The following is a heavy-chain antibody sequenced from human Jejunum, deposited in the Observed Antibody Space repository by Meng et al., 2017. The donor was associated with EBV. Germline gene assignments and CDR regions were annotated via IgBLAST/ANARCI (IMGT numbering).Heavy chain of an antibody. J-gene: IGHJ4*02. V-gene: IGHV4-30-2*01. CDR1: GDSITRGAYL. CDR2: IYHIGST. Sequence: QLQLQESGPGLVKPYQTLSLTCAVSGDSITRGAYLWSWIRQPPGKGLEWIGNIYHIGSTYYNPSLKSRVTISVDRSKNQFSLKLTSVTAADTAVYYCARGGPDFGDYVPFDYWGQGTLVTVSS. D-gene: IGHD4-17*01. CDR3: ARGGPDFGDYVPFDY.